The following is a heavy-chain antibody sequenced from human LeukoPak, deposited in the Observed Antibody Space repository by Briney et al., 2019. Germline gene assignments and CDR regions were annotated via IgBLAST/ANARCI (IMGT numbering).Heavy chain of an antibody. CDR3: ARAGSSSWTATFDY. D-gene: IGHD6-13*01. CDR1: GFVFTSYG. CDR2: TSTFSGLT. V-gene: IGHV1-18*01. J-gene: IGHJ4*02. Sequence: ASAKVSCKASGFVFTSYGITWVRQAPGQGLEWVGWTSTFSGLTNYAEKAQDRVTMTTDTDTGTAYLEMRSLRFDDTAVYYCARAGSSSWTATFDYWGQGTLPTVAS.